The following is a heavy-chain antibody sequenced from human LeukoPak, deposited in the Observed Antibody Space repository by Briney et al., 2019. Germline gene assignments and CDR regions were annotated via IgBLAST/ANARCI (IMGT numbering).Heavy chain of an antibody. D-gene: IGHD3-22*01. CDR2: IYYSGST. V-gene: IGHV4-30-4*01. CDR3: ARAIVVVITNWLDP. Sequence: PSETLSLTCTVSGGSISSGDYYWSWIRQPPGKGLEWIGYIYYSGSTYYNPSLKSRVTISVDTSKNQFSLKLSSVTAADTAVYYCARAIVVVITNWLDPWGQGTLVTVSS. CDR1: GGSISSGDYY. J-gene: IGHJ5*02.